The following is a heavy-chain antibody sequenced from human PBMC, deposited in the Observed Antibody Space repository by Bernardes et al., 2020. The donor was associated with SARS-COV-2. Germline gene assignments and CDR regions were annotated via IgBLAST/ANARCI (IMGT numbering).Heavy chain of an antibody. V-gene: IGHV4-31*11. Sequence: SETLSLTCAVSGGSISRGFYFWSWIPQHTGKGLEWIVYISSTGRTYYNPSLKRPLSISIDTSQNHFSLTLNSVTAADTAMYYCARGVDIDSGGSGFYSRWFDLWGQGTLVPVSS. D-gene: IGHD4-17*01. CDR1: GGSISRGFYF. CDR3: ARGVDIDSGGSGFYSRWFDL. CDR2: ISSTGRT. J-gene: IGHJ5*02.